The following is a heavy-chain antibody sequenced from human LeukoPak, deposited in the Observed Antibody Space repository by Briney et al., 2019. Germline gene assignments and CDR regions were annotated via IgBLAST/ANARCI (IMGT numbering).Heavy chain of an antibody. Sequence: PSETLSLTCTVSGGPLSGFHWSWIRQTPGKGLEWIANIHDTAGIGYDPSLKSRVTISLDTSKSQFSLSLRSVTAADTAVYYCARWSSCGGDCYWLDYWGQGTLVTVSS. J-gene: IGHJ4*02. CDR1: GGPLSGFH. CDR2: IHDTAGI. V-gene: IGHV4-59*08. D-gene: IGHD2-21*02. CDR3: ARWSSCGGDCYWLDY.